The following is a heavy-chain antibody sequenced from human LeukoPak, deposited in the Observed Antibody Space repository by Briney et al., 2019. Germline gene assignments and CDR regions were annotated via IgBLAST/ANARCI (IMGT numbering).Heavy chain of an antibody. V-gene: IGHV4-59*01. D-gene: IGHD2-21*02. CDR2: IYYSGST. Sequence: SETLSLTCTVSGGSISYFYWSWIRQPPGKGLEWIGYIYYSGSTPYNPSLKSRVTMAVDTSKNQFSLKLSSVTAADTAVYYCARGVVTAPQTFDYWGQGTLVTVSS. J-gene: IGHJ4*02. CDR1: GGSISYFY. CDR3: ARGVVTAPQTFDY.